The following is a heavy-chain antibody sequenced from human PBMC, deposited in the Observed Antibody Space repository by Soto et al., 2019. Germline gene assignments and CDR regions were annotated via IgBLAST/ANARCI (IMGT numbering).Heavy chain of an antibody. CDR3: ARAIVGATSANYYYGMDV. CDR1: GGTFSSYA. D-gene: IGHD1-26*01. CDR2: IIPIFGTA. J-gene: IGHJ6*02. V-gene: IGHV1-69*01. Sequence: CVKFSCKASGGTFSSYAISWVRQAPGQWLEWMGGIIPIFGTANYAQKFQGRVTITADESTSTAYMELSSLRSEDTAVYYCARAIVGATSANYYYGMDVWGQGTTVTVSS.